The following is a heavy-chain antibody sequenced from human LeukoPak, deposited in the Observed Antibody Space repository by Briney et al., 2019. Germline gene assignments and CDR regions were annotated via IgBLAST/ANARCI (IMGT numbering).Heavy chain of an antibody. D-gene: IGHD1-26*01. J-gene: IGHJ3*02. CDR2: IYYTGRT. CDR3: ARRRSMGGSFVGAFDI. CDR1: GDSFSRNTYS. Sequence: SETLSLTCTVSGDSFSRNTYSWGWIRQPQGKGLEWIGSIYYTGRTFYNPSLKSRVTISVDTSKNQFSLKLSSVTAADTAVYYCARRRSMGGSFVGAFDIWGQGTMVTVSS. V-gene: IGHV4-39*01.